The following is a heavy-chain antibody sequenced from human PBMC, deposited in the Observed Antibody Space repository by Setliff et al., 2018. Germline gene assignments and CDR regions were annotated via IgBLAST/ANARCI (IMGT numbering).Heavy chain of an antibody. Sequence: SETLSLTCTVSGASISSYYWSWIRQPPGKGLEWIGYIYYGGTTNYNPSLKSRVSISLDTSKSQFSLRLSSLTAADTAVYYCARHRRDSSGNYFVGLYYFDYWGQGTPVTVSA. V-gene: IGHV4-59*08. CDR3: ARHRRDSSGNYFVGLYYFDY. D-gene: IGHD3-22*01. CDR2: IYYGGTT. CDR1: GASISSYY. J-gene: IGHJ4*02.